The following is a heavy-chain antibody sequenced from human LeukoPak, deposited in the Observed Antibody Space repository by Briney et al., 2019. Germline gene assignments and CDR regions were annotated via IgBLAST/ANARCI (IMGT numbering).Heavy chain of an antibody. CDR3: ARGDSSGWYFLDY. V-gene: IGHV1-69*01. CDR2: IIPIFGTA. Sequence: GSSVKVSCKASGGTFSSYAISWVRQAPGQGLEWMGGIIPIFGTANYAQKFQGRVTVTADESTSTAYMELSSLRSEDTAVYYCARGDSSGWYFLDYWGQGTLVTFSS. D-gene: IGHD6-19*01. J-gene: IGHJ4*02. CDR1: GGTFSSYA.